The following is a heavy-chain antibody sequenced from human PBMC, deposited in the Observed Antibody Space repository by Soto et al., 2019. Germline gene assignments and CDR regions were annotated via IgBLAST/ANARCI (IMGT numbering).Heavy chain of an antibody. CDR1: GFSLSTSGVG. CDR3: AHSFPSLWFGEFPGAFDI. CDR2: IYLDDDK. J-gene: IGHJ3*02. Sequence: XGPTLANPTQTLTLTCTFSGFSLSTSGVGVGWIRQPPGKSLEWLALIYLDDDKRYSPSLKSRLTITKDTSKNQVVLTMTNMDPVDTATYYCAHSFPSLWFGEFPGAFDIWGQGTMVTVSS. V-gene: IGHV2-5*02. D-gene: IGHD3-10*01.